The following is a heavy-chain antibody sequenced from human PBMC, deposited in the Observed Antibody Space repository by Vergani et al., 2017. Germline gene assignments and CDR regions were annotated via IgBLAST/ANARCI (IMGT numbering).Heavy chain of an antibody. V-gene: IGHV4-59*01. Sequence: QVQLQESGPGLVKPSETLSLTCTVSGGSISSYYWSWIRQPPGKGLEWIGYIYYSWSTNYNPSLKSRVTISVDTSKNQFSLKLSSVTAADTAVYYCARDQGHYYDSSGFDYWGQGTLVTVSS. CDR1: GGSISSYY. D-gene: IGHD3-22*01. CDR2: IYYSWST. CDR3: ARDQGHYYDSSGFDY. J-gene: IGHJ4*02.